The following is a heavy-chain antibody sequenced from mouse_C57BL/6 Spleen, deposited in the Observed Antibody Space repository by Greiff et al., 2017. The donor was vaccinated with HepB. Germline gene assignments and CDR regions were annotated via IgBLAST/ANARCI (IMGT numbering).Heavy chain of an antibody. J-gene: IGHJ2*01. D-gene: IGHD4-1*01. Sequence: VQLQESGPELVKPGASVKISCKASGYAFSSSWMNWVKQRPGKGLEWIGRIYPGDGDTNYNGKFKGKATLTADKSSSTAYMQLSSLTSEDSAVYFCARVGRGTDYWGQGTTLTVSS. CDR1: GYAFSSSW. CDR2: IYPGDGDT. CDR3: ARVGRGTDY. V-gene: IGHV1-82*01.